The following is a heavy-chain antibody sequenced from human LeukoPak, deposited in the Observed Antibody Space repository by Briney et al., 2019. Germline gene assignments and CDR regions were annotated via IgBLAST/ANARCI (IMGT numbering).Heavy chain of an antibody. J-gene: IGHJ2*01. D-gene: IGHD4-23*01. CDR2: IIPILGIA. CDR3: ARAGGVVTVLRYFDL. Sequence: ASVKVSCKASGGTFSSYAISWVRQAPGQGLEWMGRIIPILGIANYAQKSQGRVTITADKSTSTAYMELSSLRSEDTAVYYCARAGGVVTVLRYFDLWGRGTLVTVSS. V-gene: IGHV1-69*04. CDR1: GGTFSSYA.